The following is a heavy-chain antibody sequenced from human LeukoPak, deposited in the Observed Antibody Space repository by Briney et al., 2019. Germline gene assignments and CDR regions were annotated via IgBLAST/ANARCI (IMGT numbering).Heavy chain of an antibody. V-gene: IGHV3-11*04. CDR2: ISSSGSTI. CDR3: ARDRYYYDSSGPEFDY. D-gene: IGHD3-22*01. J-gene: IGHJ4*02. Sequence: PGGSLRLSCAASGFTFSDYYMSWIRQAPGKGLEWVSYISSSGSTIYYADSVKGRFTISRDNAKNSLYLQMNSLRAEDTAVYYCARDRYYYDSSGPEFDYWGQGTLVTVSS. CDR1: GFTFSDYY.